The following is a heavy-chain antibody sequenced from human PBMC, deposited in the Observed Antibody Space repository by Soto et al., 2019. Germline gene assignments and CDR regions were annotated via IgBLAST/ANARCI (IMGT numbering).Heavy chain of an antibody. CDR1: GFTFSNYG. CDR2: ISYDGSDK. D-gene: IGHD2-2*01. Sequence: GGSLRLSCAASGFTFSNYGMHWVHQAPGKGLEWVAVISYDGSDKYYADSVKGRFSISRDNSKNTLYLQMNSLRAEDTAVYYCAKVTGYCSSSSCRRDYYYYYGMDVWGQGTTVTVSS. J-gene: IGHJ6*02. CDR3: AKVTGYCSSSSCRRDYYYYYGMDV. V-gene: IGHV3-30*18.